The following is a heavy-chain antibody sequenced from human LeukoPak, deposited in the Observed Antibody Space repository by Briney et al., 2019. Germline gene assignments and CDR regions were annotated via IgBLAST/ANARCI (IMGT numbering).Heavy chain of an antibody. V-gene: IGHV1-58*02. CDR2: IVVGSGNT. CDR3: ARGGTYALV. Sequence: TSVTVSFTASGFTFINSIIQWVRQARGQRLEWIGWIVVGSGNTYYAQKFQERVTISRDMSTSTAYLELSSLRSEDTAVYYCARGGTYALVWGQGTLVTVSS. CDR1: GFTFINSI. J-gene: IGHJ4*02. D-gene: IGHD3-16*01.